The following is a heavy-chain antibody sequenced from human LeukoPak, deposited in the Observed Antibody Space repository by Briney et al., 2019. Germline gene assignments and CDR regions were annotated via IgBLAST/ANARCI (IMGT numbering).Heavy chain of an antibody. D-gene: IGHD3-3*01. CDR2: IYYSGST. J-gene: IGHJ5*02. CDR3: ARAGYDFWSGYANWFDP. Sequence: SETLSLTCTVSGGSISSYYWSWIRQPPGKGLEWIGYIYYSGSTNYNPSLKSRVTISVDTSKNQFSLKLSSVTAADTAVYYCARAGYDFWSGYANWFDPWGQGTLVTVSS. CDR1: GGSISSYY. V-gene: IGHV4-59*12.